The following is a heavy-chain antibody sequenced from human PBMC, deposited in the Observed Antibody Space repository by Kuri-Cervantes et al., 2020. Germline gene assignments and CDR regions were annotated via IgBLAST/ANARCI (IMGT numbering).Heavy chain of an antibody. CDR3: ARISGRYDY. CDR1: GGSISNTQW. CDR2: INPSGSA. V-gene: IGHV4-4*02. D-gene: IGHD5-12*01. Sequence: SQTLSLTCAVSGGSISNTQWWSWVRQPPGKGLEWIGEINPSGSAYYNSSLKSRVAISVDTSKNQFSLNLSSVTAADTAVYYCARISGRYDYWGQGTLVTVSS. J-gene: IGHJ4*02.